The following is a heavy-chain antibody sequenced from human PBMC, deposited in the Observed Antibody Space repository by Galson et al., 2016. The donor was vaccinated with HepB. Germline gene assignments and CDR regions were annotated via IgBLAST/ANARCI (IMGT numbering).Heavy chain of an antibody. CDR3: VTGPGHIEELRANEEYFQD. Sequence: SLRLSCAASGFNFRIYGMHWVRQAPGKGLEWVAVIWFDGSKKYYADSGKGRFTVSRDNSKNVLYLQMSILRAEDTAVYYCVTGPGHIEELRANEEYFQDWGQGTLVTVSS. V-gene: IGHV3-33*01. D-gene: IGHD2-21*01. CDR1: GFNFRIYG. CDR2: IWFDGSKK. J-gene: IGHJ1*01.